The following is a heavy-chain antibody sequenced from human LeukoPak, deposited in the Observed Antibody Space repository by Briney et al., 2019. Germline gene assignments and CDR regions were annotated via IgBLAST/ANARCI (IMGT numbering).Heavy chain of an antibody. CDR3: ARDPSGVALVVVNNAFDI. V-gene: IGHV4-34*01. D-gene: IGHD3-22*01. CDR1: GGSSSAYY. CDR2: INHSGST. J-gene: IGHJ3*02. Sequence: SETLSLTCADYGGSSSAYYYFWIRQPPGKGLEWIGEINHSGSTNYNPSLKSRVTISVDTSTNQFSLGLSSVTAADTAVYYCARDPSGVALVVVNNAFDIWGQGTMVTVSS.